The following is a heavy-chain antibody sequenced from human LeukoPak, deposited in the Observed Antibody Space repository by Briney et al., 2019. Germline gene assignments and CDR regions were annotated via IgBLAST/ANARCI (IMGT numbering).Heavy chain of an antibody. J-gene: IGHJ5*02. V-gene: IGHV3-64*01. Sequence: PGGSLRLSYAASGFTFSSYAMHWVRQAPGKGLEYVSAISSNGGSTYYANSVKGRFTISRDNSKNTLYLQMGSLRAEDMAVYYCARGGDCWSGYRTPWFDPWGQGTLVTVSS. D-gene: IGHD3-3*01. CDR2: ISSNGGST. CDR3: ARGGDCWSGYRTPWFDP. CDR1: GFTFSSYA.